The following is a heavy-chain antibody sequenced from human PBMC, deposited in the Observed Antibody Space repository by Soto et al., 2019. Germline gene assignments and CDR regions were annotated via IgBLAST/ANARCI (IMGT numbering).Heavy chain of an antibody. J-gene: IGHJ6*02. Sequence: VGSLRLSCTASGFTFSTYWMSWVRQAPGMGLEWVANIGEDGSEKYYVDSVKGRFTISRDNAKNSLYLQMNSLRADDTAAYYCARGSGGHNYYYGMDVWGQGTTVTVSS. CDR3: ARGSGGHNYYYGMDV. CDR1: GFTFSTYW. V-gene: IGHV3-7*03. D-gene: IGHD2-15*01. CDR2: IGEDGSEK.